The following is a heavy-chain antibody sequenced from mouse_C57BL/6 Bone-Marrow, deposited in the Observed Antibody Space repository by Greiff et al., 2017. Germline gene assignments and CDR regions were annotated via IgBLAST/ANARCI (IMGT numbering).Heavy chain of an antibody. CDR1: GFSLTSYG. J-gene: IGHJ4*01. Sequence: VMLVESGPGLVQPSQSLSITCTVSGFSLTSYGVHWVRQSPGKGLEWLGVIWSGGSTDYNAAFISRLSISKDNSKSQVFFKMNSLQADDTAIYYCARRPYDYDVYYYAMDYWGQGTSVTVSS. V-gene: IGHV2-2*01. CDR2: IWSGGST. D-gene: IGHD2-4*01. CDR3: ARRPYDYDVYYYAMDY.